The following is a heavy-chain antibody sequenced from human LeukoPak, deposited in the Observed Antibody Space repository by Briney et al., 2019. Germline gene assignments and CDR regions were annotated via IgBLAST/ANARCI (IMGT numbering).Heavy chain of an antibody. CDR3: AKDMTAIGVYYFDY. V-gene: IGHV3-9*01. D-gene: IGHD5-18*01. CDR1: GFTFDDYA. CDR2: ISWNSGSI. Sequence: PGGSLRLSCAASGFTFDDYAMHWVRQAPGKGLEWVSGISWNSGSIGYADSVKGRFTISRDNAKNSLYLQMNSLRAEDTALYYCAKDMTAIGVYYFDYWGQGTLVTVSS. J-gene: IGHJ4*02.